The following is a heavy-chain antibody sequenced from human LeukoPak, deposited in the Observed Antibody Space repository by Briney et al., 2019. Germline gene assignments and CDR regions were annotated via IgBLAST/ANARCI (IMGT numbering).Heavy chain of an antibody. D-gene: IGHD6-19*01. V-gene: IGHV4-31*03. J-gene: IGHJ1*01. CDR3: VSGSGGWLYFQH. Sequence: PSQTLSLTCTVSGGSISSGGYYWSWLRQHPGKGLEWIGYIYYSGSTYYNPSLKGRVTISVDTSKNQFSLKLSSVTAADTAVYYCVSGSGGWLYFQHWGQGTLVTVSS. CDR1: GGSISSGGYY. CDR2: IYYSGST.